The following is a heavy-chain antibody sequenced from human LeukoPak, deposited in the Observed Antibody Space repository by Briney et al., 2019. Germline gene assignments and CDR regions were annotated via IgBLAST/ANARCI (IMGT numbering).Heavy chain of an antibody. D-gene: IGHD3-10*01. CDR2: INHSGST. CDR3: AGRAMVRGVMGLYYYYYYMDV. J-gene: IGHJ6*03. Sequence: SETLSLTCAVYGGSFSGYYWSWIRQPPGKGLEWIGEINHSGSTNYNPSLKSRVTISVDTSKNQFPLKLSSVTAADTAVYYCAGRAMVRGVMGLYYYYYYMDVWGKGTTVTISS. V-gene: IGHV4-34*01. CDR1: GGSFSGYY.